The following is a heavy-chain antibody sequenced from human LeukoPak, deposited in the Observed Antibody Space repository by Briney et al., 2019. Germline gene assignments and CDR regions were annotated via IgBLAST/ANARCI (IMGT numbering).Heavy chain of an antibody. D-gene: IGHD2-2*01. Sequence: SETLSLTCTVSGDSISSSTYYWDWILQPPGKGLEWIGNIYHSGSTYYNPSLKSRVTMSVDTSKNQFSLKLSSVTAGDTAVYYCARRCGSTSCFRYWGQGTQVTVAS. CDR3: ARRCGSTSCFRY. V-gene: IGHV4-39*01. CDR1: GDSISSSTYY. J-gene: IGHJ4*02. CDR2: IYHSGST.